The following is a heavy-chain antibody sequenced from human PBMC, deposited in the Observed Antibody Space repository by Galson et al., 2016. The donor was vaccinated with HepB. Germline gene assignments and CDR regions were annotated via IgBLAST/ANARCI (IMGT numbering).Heavy chain of an antibody. CDR3: VRLERPTYYYDVAV. CDR1: GFTFSDYA. V-gene: IGHV3-30*14. Sequence: SLRLSCAASGFTFSDYAVHWVRQAPGRGLEWVSVISYDGSDKYYADSVKGRFTISRDNSKNTLFLQMSSLRAEDTAMYYGVRLERPTYYYDVAVWGQGTTVTVSS. CDR2: ISYDGSDK. J-gene: IGHJ6*02. D-gene: IGHD6-25*01.